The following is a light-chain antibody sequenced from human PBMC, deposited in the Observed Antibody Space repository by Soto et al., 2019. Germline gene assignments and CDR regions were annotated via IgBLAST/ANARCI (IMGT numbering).Light chain of an antibody. J-gene: IGKJ2*01. V-gene: IGKV1-5*01. Sequence: DIQMTQSPSTLSASVGDRVTITCRASQSISSWLAWYQQKPGKAPKLLIYDASSLESGVPSRFSGSGSGTEFTLTISSLQPDDFATYYSQQYNSYSPHTFGQGTKLEIK. CDR1: QSISSW. CDR2: DAS. CDR3: QQYNSYSPHT.